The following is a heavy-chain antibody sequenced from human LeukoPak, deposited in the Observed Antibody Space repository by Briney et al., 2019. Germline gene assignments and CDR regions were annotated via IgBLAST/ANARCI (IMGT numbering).Heavy chain of an antibody. Sequence: GGFLRLSCAASGFTFSSYWMSWVRQAPGKGLEWVANIKEDGSEKYHVDSVKGRFTISRDNAKNSLYLQMNSLRAEDTAVYYCTRDLGEYDYVDWGQGTLVTVSS. J-gene: IGHJ4*02. CDR2: IKEDGSEK. V-gene: IGHV3-7*01. D-gene: IGHD3-16*01. CDR3: TRDLGEYDYVD. CDR1: GFTFSSYW.